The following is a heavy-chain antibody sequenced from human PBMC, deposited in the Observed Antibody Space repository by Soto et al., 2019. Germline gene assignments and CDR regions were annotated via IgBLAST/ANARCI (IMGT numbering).Heavy chain of an antibody. CDR2: INHSGST. CDR1: GGSFSGYY. CDR3: ARVLTGTVLGWFDP. D-gene: IGHD1-7*01. V-gene: IGHV4-34*01. J-gene: IGHJ5*02. Sequence: SETLSLTCAVYGGSFSGYYWSWIRQPPGKGLEWIGEINHSGSTNYNPSLKSRVTISVDTSKNQFSLKLSSVTAADTAVYYCARVLTGTVLGWFDPWGQGTLVTVSS.